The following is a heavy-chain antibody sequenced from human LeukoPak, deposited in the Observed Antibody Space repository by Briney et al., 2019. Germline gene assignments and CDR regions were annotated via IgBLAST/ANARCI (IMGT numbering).Heavy chain of an antibody. D-gene: IGHD3-16*01. J-gene: IGHJ4*02. Sequence: SVKVSCKAPGGTFGRYAISWVRQAPGQGLEWMGGIIPIFGTANYAQKFQGRVTITADESTSTAYMEMSSLRSEDTAVYYCARSPGGDPRGRLDHWGQGTLVTVSS. V-gene: IGHV1-69*13. CDR3: ARSPGGDPRGRLDH. CDR2: IIPIFGTA. CDR1: GGTFGRYA.